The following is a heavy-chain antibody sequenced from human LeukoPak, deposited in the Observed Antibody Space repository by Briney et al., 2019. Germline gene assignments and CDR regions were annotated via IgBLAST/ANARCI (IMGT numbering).Heavy chain of an antibody. CDR1: GGSFSGYY. CDR2: INHSGST. V-gene: IGHV4-34*01. D-gene: IGHD5-12*01. CDR3: ASLLAMVVATIYYYYYYMDV. Sequence: PETLSLTCVVYGGSFSGYYWSWIRQPPGKGLEWIGEINHSGSTNYNPSLKSRVTISVDTSKNQFSLKLSSVTAADTAVYYCASLLAMVVATIYYYYYYMDVWGKGTTVTVSS. J-gene: IGHJ6*03.